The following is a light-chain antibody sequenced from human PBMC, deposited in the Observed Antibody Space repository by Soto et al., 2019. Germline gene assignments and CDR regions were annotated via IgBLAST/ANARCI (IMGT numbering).Light chain of an antibody. CDR2: EVS. J-gene: IGLJ2*01. CDR1: SSDVGGYNY. Sequence: QSALTQPPSASGSPGQSVTISCTGTSSDVGGYNYVSWYQQHPSKAPKLMIYEVSKRPSGVPDRFSGSKSGNTASLTVSGLQAEDEADYYCSSYAGNNNVVFGGGTKVTVL. CDR3: SSYAGNNNVV. V-gene: IGLV2-8*01.